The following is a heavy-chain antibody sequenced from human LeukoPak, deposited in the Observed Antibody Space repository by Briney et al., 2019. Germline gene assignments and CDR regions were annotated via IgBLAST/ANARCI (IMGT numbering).Heavy chain of an antibody. CDR3: ARVEGDYYGSGSIGY. D-gene: IGHD3-10*01. J-gene: IGHJ4*02. CDR1: GGSISSYY. V-gene: IGHV4-59*08. CDR2: IYYSGST. Sequence: SSETLSLTCTVSGGSISSYYWSWIRQPPGKGLEWIGYIYYSGSTNYNPSLKSRVTMSVDTSKNQFSLKLSSVTAADTAVYYCARVEGDYYGSGSIGYWGQGTLVTVSS.